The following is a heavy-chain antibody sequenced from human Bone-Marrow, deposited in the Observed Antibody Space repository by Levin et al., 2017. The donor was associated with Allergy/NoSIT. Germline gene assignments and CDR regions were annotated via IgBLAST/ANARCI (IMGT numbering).Heavy chain of an antibody. CDR3: ARDRDVHYYDSSGPPGFDP. D-gene: IGHD3-22*01. CDR2: IIPIFGTA. CDR1: GGTFSSYA. J-gene: IGHJ5*02. Sequence: SVKVSCKASGGTFSSYAISWVRQAPGQGLEWMGGIIPIFGTANYAQKFQGRVTITADKSTSTAYMELSSLRSEDTAVYYCARDRDVHYYDSSGPPGFDPWGQGTLVTVSS. V-gene: IGHV1-69*06.